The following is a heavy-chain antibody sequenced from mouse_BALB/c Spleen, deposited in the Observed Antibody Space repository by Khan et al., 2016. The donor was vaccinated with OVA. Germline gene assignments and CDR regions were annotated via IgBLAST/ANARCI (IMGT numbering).Heavy chain of an antibody. J-gene: IGHJ4*01. D-gene: IGHD2-2*01. Sequence: EVQLQESGGGLVQPGGSLKLSCAASGFDFSRYWMSWVRQAPGKGLEWIGEINPDSSTINYTPSLKDKFIISRDNAKNTLYLQMSKVRSEDTALYYCARGLRRYYYAMDYWSQGTSVTVSS. CDR2: INPDSSTI. CDR1: GFDFSRYW. CDR3: ARGLRRYYYAMDY. V-gene: IGHV4-1*02.